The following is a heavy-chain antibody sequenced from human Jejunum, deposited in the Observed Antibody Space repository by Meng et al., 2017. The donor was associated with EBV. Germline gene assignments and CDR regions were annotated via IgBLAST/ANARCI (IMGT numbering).Heavy chain of an antibody. CDR1: GFTFSSYD. J-gene: IGHJ4*02. Sequence: EVWLGGSGGGLVRPGGSLRISCAASGFTFSSYDMHWVRQATGKGLEGVSGIGTAGDTYYLGSVKGRFTISRENAKNSLYLQMNSLGVGDTAVYYCARGSGTTRHYWGQGTLVTVFS. V-gene: IGHV3-13*01. D-gene: IGHD1-1*01. CDR2: IGTAGDT. CDR3: ARGSGTTRHY.